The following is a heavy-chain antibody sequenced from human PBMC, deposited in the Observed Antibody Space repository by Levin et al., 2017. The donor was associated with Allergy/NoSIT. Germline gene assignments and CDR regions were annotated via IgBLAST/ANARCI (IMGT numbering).Heavy chain of an antibody. CDR3: ARTKVPTRRDAFDI. Sequence: PGGSLRLSCAASGFTFSSYVMTWVRQAPGKGLEWVSTVTGSGINTYYTDSVKGRFTISRDNSENTLYLQVNSLRAEDTAIYYCARTKVPTRRDAFDIWGQGTMVTVSS. CDR2: VTGSGINT. J-gene: IGHJ3*02. V-gene: IGHV3-23*01. D-gene: IGHD1/OR15-1a*01. CDR1: GFTFSSYV.